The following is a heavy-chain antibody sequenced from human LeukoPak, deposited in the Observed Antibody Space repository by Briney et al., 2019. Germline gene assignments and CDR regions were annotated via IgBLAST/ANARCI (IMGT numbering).Heavy chain of an antibody. J-gene: IGHJ4*02. CDR3: AKGDTGVIRRYYLDA. CDR2: TDTSGVIT. Sequence: PGGSLSLSCAASGFTFSNYGMSWVRQAPGKGLEWVSVTDTSGVITYYTDSVKGRFTISRDNSKNTLNLQMDSLRVEDTAVYYCAKGDTGVIRRYYLDAWGQG. CDR1: GFTFSNYG. D-gene: IGHD1-26*01. V-gene: IGHV3-23*05.